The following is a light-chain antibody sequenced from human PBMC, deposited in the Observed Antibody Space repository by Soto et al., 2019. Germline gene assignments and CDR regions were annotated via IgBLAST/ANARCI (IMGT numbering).Light chain of an antibody. CDR2: EVS. V-gene: IGLV2-14*01. CDR3: SSYTSSSSHYV. CDR1: SSDVGGYKY. J-gene: IGLJ1*01. Sequence: QSALTQPASVSESPGRSITIYCTGTSSDVGGYKYVSWYQQHPGKASKLMIYEVSTRPSGVSNRFSGSKSGNTASLTISGLQAEDEADYYCSSYTSSSSHYVFGTGTKVTVL.